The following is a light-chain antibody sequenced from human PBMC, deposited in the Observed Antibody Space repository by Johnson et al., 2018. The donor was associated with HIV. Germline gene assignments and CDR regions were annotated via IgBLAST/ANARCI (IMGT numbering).Light chain of an antibody. CDR3: GKWDTSLSASYV. J-gene: IGLJ1*01. V-gene: IGLV1-51*02. CDR1: SSNIGNNY. CDR2: ENH. Sequence: QSALTQPPSLSAAPGQRVTISCSGSSSNIGNNYVSWYQQLPGTAPRLLVYENHRRPSGIPDRFSGSKSGTSATLDITGLQTGDEADYYCGKWDTSLSASYVFGTGTNVTVL.